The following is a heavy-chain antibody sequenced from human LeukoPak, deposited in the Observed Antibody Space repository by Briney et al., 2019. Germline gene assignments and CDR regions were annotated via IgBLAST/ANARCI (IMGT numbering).Heavy chain of an antibody. CDR3: AKDSRVPRWFGGYFQH. V-gene: IGHV3-30*02. CDR2: IRYDGSNK. J-gene: IGHJ1*01. Sequence: GGSLRLSCAASGFTFSSYGMHWVRQAPGKGLEWVAFIRYDGSNKYYADAVKGRFTISRDNSKNTLYLQMNSLRAEDTAVYYCAKDSRVPRWFGGYFQHWGQGTLVTVSS. CDR1: GFTFSSYG. D-gene: IGHD3-10*01.